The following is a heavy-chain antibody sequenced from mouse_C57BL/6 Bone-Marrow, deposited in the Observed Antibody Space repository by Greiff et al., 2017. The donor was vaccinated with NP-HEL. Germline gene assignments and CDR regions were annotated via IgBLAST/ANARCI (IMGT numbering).Heavy chain of an antibody. CDR2: ISYSGST. J-gene: IGHJ2*01. V-gene: IGHV3-1*01. Sequence: DVKLQESGPGMVKPSQSLSLTCTVTGYSITSGYDWHWIRHFPGNKLEWMGYISYSGSTNYNPSLKRRISITHDTSKNHFFLKLNSVTTEDTATYYCARLGRHYFDYWGQGTTLTVSS. CDR1: GYSITSGYD. D-gene: IGHD4-1*01. CDR3: ARLGRHYFDY.